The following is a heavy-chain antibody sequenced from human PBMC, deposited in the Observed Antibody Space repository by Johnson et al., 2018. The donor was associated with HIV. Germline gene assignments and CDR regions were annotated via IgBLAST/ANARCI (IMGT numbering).Heavy chain of an antibody. J-gene: IGHJ3*02. D-gene: IGHD4-23*01. CDR1: GFTVSNNY. V-gene: IGHV3-66*01. CDR3: ARDTVVTPPHDDFDI. CDR2: IYSGGST. Sequence: EVQLVESGGGLVQPGGSLRLSCAASGFTVSNNYMSWVRQAPGKGLEWVSVIYSGGSTYYADSVKGRFTISRDNSKNTLYLQMNSLRAEDTAVYYCARDTVVTPPHDDFDIWGQGTMVTVSS.